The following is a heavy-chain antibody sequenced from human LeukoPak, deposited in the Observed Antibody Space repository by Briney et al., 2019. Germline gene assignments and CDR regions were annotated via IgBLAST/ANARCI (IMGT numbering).Heavy chain of an antibody. Sequence: GGSLRLSCAASGFIFSQYSMNWVRQAPGKGLEWVSHIRSSSETFYADSVKGRFTISRDNARNSLYLQMNNLRAEDTAVYYCAREGPRGNSQFDYWGQGTLVTVSS. CDR1: GFIFSQYS. D-gene: IGHD2/OR15-2a*01. CDR3: AREGPRGNSQFDY. J-gene: IGHJ4*02. CDR2: IRSSSET. V-gene: IGHV3-48*01.